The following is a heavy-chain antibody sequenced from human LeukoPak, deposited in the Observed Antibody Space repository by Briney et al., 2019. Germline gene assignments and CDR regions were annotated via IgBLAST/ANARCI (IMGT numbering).Heavy chain of an antibody. CDR3: AISSPYSSSWANYYYYYGMDV. V-gene: IGHV4-59*08. CDR2: IYYSGST. J-gene: IGHJ6*02. D-gene: IGHD6-13*01. CDR1: GGSISSYY. Sequence: PSETLSLTCTVSGGSISSYYWSWIRQPPGKGLEWIGNIYYSGSTNYNPSLKSRVTISVDTSKNQFSLKLSSVTAADTAVYYCAISSPYSSSWANYYYYYGMDVWGQGTTVTVSS.